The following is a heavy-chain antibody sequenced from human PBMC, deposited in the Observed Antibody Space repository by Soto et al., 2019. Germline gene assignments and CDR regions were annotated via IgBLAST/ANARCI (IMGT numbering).Heavy chain of an antibody. CDR2: IYSGGST. V-gene: IGHV3-53*04. Sequence: EVQLVESGGGLVQPGGSLRLSCAVSGFTVSSNYMSWVRQAPGKWLEWVSVIYSGGSTYYADSVKGRFTISRHNSKNTRYLQMNSLRADDTAVYYCARGGNPNYYWGQGTLVTVSS. D-gene: IGHD4-4*01. CDR1: GFTVSSNY. J-gene: IGHJ4*02. CDR3: ARGGNPNYY.